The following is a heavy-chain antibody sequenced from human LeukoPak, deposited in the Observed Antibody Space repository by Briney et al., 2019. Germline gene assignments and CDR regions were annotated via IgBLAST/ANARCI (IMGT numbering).Heavy chain of an antibody. CDR1: GFTFSSYA. CDR3: ARSPWGGAVAGYFDY. V-gene: IGHV3-64*01. CDR2: ISSNGGST. J-gene: IGHJ4*02. D-gene: IGHD6-19*01. Sequence: GGSLRLSCAASGFTFSSYAMHWVRQAPGKGLEYVSAISSNGGSTYYANSVKGRFTISRDNSKNTLYLQMGSLRAEDMAVYYCARSPWGGAVAGYFDYWGQGTLVTVSS.